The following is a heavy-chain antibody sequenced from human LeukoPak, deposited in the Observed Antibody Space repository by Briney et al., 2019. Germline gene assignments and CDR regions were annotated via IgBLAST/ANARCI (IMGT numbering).Heavy chain of an antibody. J-gene: IGHJ3*02. Sequence: PAGSLRLSCAASGFTFSSDWMSWVSQAPGKGLEWVANIKQDGSEKYYVYSVKGRFTISRDNAKTSLYRQMNSLRAEDTAVYYRARDGPNYYDSRNAFDIWGQGTMVTVSS. CDR2: IKQDGSEK. V-gene: IGHV3-7*01. CDR3: ARDGPNYYDSRNAFDI. CDR1: GFTFSSDW. D-gene: IGHD3-22*01.